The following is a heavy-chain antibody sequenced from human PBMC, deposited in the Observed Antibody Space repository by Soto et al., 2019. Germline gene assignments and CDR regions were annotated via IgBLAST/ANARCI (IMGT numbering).Heavy chain of an antibody. Sequence: PSETLSLTCTVSGGSISSYYWIWIRQPPGKGLEWIGYIYYSGTTYYNTSLKSRVTISVDTSKNQFSLKLSSVTAADTAVYYCARLFGSYYYYGMDVWGQGTTVTVSS. V-gene: IGHV4-59*08. CDR2: IYYSGTT. D-gene: IGHD3-10*02. CDR1: GGSISSYY. J-gene: IGHJ6*02. CDR3: ARLFGSYYYYGMDV.